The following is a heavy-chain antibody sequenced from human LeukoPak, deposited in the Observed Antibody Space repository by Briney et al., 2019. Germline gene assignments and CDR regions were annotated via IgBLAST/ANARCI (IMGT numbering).Heavy chain of an antibody. CDR3: ARDRNYGPYGRWFDP. Sequence: ASVKVSCKASGYTFTSYAMNWVRQAPGQGLEWMGWINPNSGGTNYAQKFQGRVTMTRDTSISTAYMELSRLRSDDTAVYYCARDRNYGPYGRWFDPWGQGTLVTVSS. CDR1: GYTFTSYA. J-gene: IGHJ5*02. CDR2: INPNSGGT. V-gene: IGHV1-2*02. D-gene: IGHD4-11*01.